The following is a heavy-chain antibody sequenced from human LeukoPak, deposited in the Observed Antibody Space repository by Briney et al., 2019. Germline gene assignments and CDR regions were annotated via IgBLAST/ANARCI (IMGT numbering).Heavy chain of an antibody. CDR1: GGSISSYY. D-gene: IGHD3-10*01. V-gene: IGHV4-59*12. CDR3: AREGMVRGVRVNYFDY. Sequence: PSETLSLTCTVSGGSISSYYWSWIRQPPGKGLEWIGYIYYSGSTNYNPSLKSRVTISVDTSKNQFSLKLSSVTAADTAVYYCAREGMVRGVRVNYFDYWGQGTLVTVSS. J-gene: IGHJ4*02. CDR2: IYYSGST.